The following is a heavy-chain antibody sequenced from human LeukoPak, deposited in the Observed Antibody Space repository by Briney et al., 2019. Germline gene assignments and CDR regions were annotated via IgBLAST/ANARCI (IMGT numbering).Heavy chain of an antibody. CDR2: ISWDGGST. CDR1: GFTFDDYA. J-gene: IGHJ3*02. D-gene: IGHD3-16*01. CDR3: AAMGGGALDAFDI. V-gene: IGHV3-43D*03. Sequence: GGSLRLSCAASGFTFDDYAMHWVRQAPGKGLEWVSLISWDGGSTYYADSVKGRFTISRDNSKNSLYLQMNSLRAEDTALYYCAAMGGGALDAFDIWGQGTMVTVSS.